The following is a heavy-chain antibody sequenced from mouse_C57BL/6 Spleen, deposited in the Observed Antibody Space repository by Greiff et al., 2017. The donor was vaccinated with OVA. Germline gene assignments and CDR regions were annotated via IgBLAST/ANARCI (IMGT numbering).Heavy chain of an antibody. Sequence: EVKVVESGGGLVKPGGSLKLSCAASGFTFSSYTMSWVRQTPEKRLEWVATISGGGGNTYYPDSVKGRFTISRDNAKNTLYLQMSSLRSEDTALYYCARHYGNYDYFDYWGQGTTLTVSS. CDR2: ISGGGGNT. CDR3: ARHYGNYDYFDY. CDR1: GFTFSSYT. D-gene: IGHD2-1*01. J-gene: IGHJ2*01. V-gene: IGHV5-9*01.